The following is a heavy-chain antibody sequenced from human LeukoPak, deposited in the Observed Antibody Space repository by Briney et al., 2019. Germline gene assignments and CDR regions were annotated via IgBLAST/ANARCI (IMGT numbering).Heavy chain of an antibody. CDR2: MNPNPGYT. CDR1: GYTFTSYD. V-gene: IGHV1-8*01. Sequence: ASVKVPCKASGYTFTSYDINWVRQATGQGLEWMGWMNPNPGYTGYVQKFQDRVTMTWNSSINTAYMELSSLRSEDTAVYYCARGTYYDFWSGYNHNWFDPWGQGTLVTVSS. J-gene: IGHJ5*02. D-gene: IGHD3-3*01. CDR3: ARGTYYDFWSGYNHNWFDP.